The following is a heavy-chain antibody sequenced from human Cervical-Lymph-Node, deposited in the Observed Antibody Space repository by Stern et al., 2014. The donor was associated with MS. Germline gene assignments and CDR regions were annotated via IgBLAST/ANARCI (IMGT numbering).Heavy chain of an antibody. CDR3: ARSSGWAELVDD. CDR1: GGNFNRYV. D-gene: IGHD6-19*01. Sequence: VQLVQSGAEVKKPGSSVKVSCKASGGNFNRYVFSWVRQAPGQGLEWMGGIIPIFGTANYAQKVQGRGTITADESTSTADMELSSLRSEDTAGDYGARSSGWAELVDDWGQGTLVTVSS. CDR2: IIPIFGTA. J-gene: IGHJ4*02. V-gene: IGHV1-69*01.